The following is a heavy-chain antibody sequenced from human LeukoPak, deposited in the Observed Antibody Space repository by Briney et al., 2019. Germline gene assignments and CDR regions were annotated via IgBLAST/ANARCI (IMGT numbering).Heavy chain of an antibody. J-gene: IGHJ3*02. CDR2: ISGSGGST. CDR3: AKSPVLRFLEWSTAPDAFDI. D-gene: IGHD3-3*01. V-gene: IGHV3-23*01. CDR1: GFTFSSYA. Sequence: GGSLRLSCAASGFTFSSYAMSWVRQAPGKGLEWVSAISGSGGSTYYADSVRGRFTISRDNSKNTLYLQMNSLRAEDTAVYYCAKSPVLRFLEWSTAPDAFDIWGQGTMVTVSS.